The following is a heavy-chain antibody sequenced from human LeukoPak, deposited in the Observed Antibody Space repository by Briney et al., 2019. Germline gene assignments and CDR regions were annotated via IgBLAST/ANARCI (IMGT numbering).Heavy chain of an antibody. J-gene: IGHJ5*02. CDR3: ARDIRDGYNPFDP. CDR1: GYTFTSYD. Sequence: SVKVSCKASGYTFTSYDIHWVRQAPGQGLEWMGRIIPILGIANYAQKFQGRVTITADKSTSTAYMELSSLRSEDTAVYYCARDIRDGYNPFDPWGQGTLVTVSS. CDR2: IIPILGIA. D-gene: IGHD5-24*01. V-gene: IGHV1-69*04.